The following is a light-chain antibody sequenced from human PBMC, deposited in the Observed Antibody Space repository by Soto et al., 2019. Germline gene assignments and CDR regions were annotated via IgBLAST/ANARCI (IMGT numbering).Light chain of an antibody. J-gene: IGKJ2*01. CDR1: SNNKNY. CDR2: WAS. Sequence: DIVMTQSPDSLAVSLGERATINCKSSSNNKNYLAWYQQKPGQPPKVLIYWASTRESGVPDRFSGSGSGTDFTLTISSLQAEDVAVYYCQQYYATPNTFGQGTKLEIK. CDR3: QQYYATPNT. V-gene: IGKV4-1*01.